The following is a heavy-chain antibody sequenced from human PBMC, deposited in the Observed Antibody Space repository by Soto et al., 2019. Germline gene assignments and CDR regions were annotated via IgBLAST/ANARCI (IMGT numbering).Heavy chain of an antibody. CDR2: ISGSGGST. CDR1: GFMFSSYA. V-gene: IGHV3-23*01. CDR3: AKDGSCGYHYYFDN. Sequence: GGSLRLSCAVSGFMFSSYAMTWVRQAPGKWLEWVSSISGSGGSTYYSDSVRGRFTISRDNSKKMLYLEMNSLKGDDTAVYYCAKDGSCGYHYYFDNWGQGXLVTVSA. D-gene: IGHD2-21*01. J-gene: IGHJ4*02.